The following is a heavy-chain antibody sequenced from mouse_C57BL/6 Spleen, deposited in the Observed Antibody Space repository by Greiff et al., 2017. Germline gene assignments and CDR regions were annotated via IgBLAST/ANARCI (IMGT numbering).Heavy chain of an antibody. CDR3: ASSFYYLDY. CDR1: GYTFTDYY. V-gene: IGHV1-26*01. J-gene: IGHJ2*01. Sequence: EVQLQQSGPELVKPGASVKISCKASGYTFTDYYMNWVKQSHGKSLEWIGDINPNNGGTSYNQKFKGKATLTVDKSSSTAYMELRSLTSEDSAVYYCASSFYYLDYWVQGTTLTVSS. CDR2: INPNNGGT.